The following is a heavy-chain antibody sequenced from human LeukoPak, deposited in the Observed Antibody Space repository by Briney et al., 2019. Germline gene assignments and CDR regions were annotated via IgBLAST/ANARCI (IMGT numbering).Heavy chain of an antibody. D-gene: IGHD2-15*01. Sequence: GGSLRLSCAASGFTFSGSAMHWVRQASGKGLEWVGRIRSKANSYATAYAASVKGRFTISRDDSKNTAYLQMNSLKTEDTAVYYCASWSLGYCSGGSCDYWGQGTLVTVSS. CDR3: ASWSLGYCSGGSCDY. CDR1: GFTFSGSA. J-gene: IGHJ4*02. V-gene: IGHV3-73*01. CDR2: IRSKANSYAT.